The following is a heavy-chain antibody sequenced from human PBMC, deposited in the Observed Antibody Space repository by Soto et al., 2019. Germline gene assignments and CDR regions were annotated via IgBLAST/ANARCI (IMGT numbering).Heavy chain of an antibody. CDR3: AKDRIAAADPYYYYAMDV. CDR1: GFSFSNYA. Sequence: EVQLLESGGGLVQPGGSLRLSCAASGFSFSNYAMSWVRQAPGKALEWVSSISGSCGSTSYADSVKARFAISRDSSKNTLYLHMNSLGAEDEAVYYCAKDRIAAADPYYYYAMDVWGQGTTVTVAS. V-gene: IGHV3-23*01. J-gene: IGHJ6*02. CDR2: ISGSCGST. D-gene: IGHD6-25*01.